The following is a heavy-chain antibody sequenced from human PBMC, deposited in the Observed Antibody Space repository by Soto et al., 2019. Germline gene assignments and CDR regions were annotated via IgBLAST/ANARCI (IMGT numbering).Heavy chain of an antibody. Sequence: SETLSLTCTVSGGSISSYYWSWIRQPPGKGLEWIGYIYYSGSTNYNPSLKSRVTISVDTSKNQFSLKLSSVTAADTAVYYCARDRTYYDILSGMDVWGPGTSVTVSS. CDR1: GGSISSYY. CDR3: ARDRTYYDILSGMDV. V-gene: IGHV4-59*01. J-gene: IGHJ6*02. CDR2: IYYSGST. D-gene: IGHD3-9*01.